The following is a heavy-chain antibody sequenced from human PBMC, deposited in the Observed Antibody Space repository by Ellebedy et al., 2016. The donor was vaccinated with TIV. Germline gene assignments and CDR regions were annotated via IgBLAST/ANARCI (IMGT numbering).Heavy chain of an antibody. CDR2: ISGSGAAT. CDR3: VKDEGDTAWAPPYFQK. Sequence: GESLKISXAASGFTFSSYAMSWVRQAPGKGLEWVSTISGSGAATYYADSVKGRFTFSRDNSKNTLYLQMTSLSADDTTVYYCVKDEGDTAWAPPYFQKWGQGTRVSVSS. D-gene: IGHD1-26*01. V-gene: IGHV3-23*01. CDR1: GFTFSSYA. J-gene: IGHJ1*01.